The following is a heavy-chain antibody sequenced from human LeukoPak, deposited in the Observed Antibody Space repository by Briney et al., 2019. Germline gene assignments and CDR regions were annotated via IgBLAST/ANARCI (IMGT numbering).Heavy chain of an antibody. CDR2: ISSSGRK. CDR1: GFTVSNNY. V-gene: IGHV3-66*04. J-gene: IGHJ4*02. Sequence: GGSLRLSCAVSGFTVSNNYMSWVRQAPAKGLEWVSIISSSGRKQYADSVKGRFTISRDNTKNTLHLQMDSLRAEDTAVYYCARRGYGDYAPFDYWGQGTLVTVST. D-gene: IGHD4-17*01. CDR3: ARRGYGDYAPFDY.